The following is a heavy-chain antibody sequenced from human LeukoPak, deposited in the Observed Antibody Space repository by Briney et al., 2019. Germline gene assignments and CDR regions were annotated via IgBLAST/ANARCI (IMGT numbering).Heavy chain of an antibody. CDR3: ARLSRYNWNYVLDY. J-gene: IGHJ4*02. CDR1: GGSISSYY. Sequence: PSETLSLTCTVSGGSISSYYWSWIRQPPGKGLEWIGYIYYSGSTNYNPSLKSRVTISVDTSENQFSLKLSSVTAADTAVYYCARLSRYNWNYVLDYWGQGTLVTVSS. D-gene: IGHD1-7*01. V-gene: IGHV4-59*08. CDR2: IYYSGST.